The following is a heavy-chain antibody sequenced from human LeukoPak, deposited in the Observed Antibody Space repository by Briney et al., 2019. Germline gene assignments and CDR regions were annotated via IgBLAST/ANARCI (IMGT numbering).Heavy chain of an antibody. V-gene: IGHV4-34*01. J-gene: IGHJ5*02. CDR1: GGSISSYY. CDR2: INHSGST. Sequence: SETLSLTCTVSGGSISSYYWSWIRQPPGKGLEWIGEINHSGSTNYNPSLKSRVTISVDTSKNQFSLKLSSVTAADTAVYYCAGPSLYYDILTGYYRGGNWFDPWGQGTLVTVSS. D-gene: IGHD3-9*01. CDR3: AGPSLYYDILTGYYRGGNWFDP.